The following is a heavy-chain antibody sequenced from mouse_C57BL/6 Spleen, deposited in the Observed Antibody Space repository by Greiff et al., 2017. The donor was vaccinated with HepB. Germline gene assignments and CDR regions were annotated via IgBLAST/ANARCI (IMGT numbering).Heavy chain of an antibody. Sequence: VQLQQSGAELMKPGASVKLSCKATGYTFTGYWIEWVKQRPGHGLEWIGEILPGSGSTNYHEKFKGKATFTADTSSNTAYMQLSSLTTEDSAIYYCARNYGYDEFAYWGQGTLVTVSA. CDR2: ILPGSGST. J-gene: IGHJ3*01. D-gene: IGHD2-2*01. V-gene: IGHV1-9*01. CDR3: ARNYGYDEFAY. CDR1: GYTFTGYW.